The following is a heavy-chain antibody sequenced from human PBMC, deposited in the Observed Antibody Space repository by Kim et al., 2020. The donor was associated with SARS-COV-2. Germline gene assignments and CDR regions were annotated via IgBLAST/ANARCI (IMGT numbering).Heavy chain of an antibody. CDR1: GDTYNNVG. CDR2: IIPVLGTT. J-gene: IGHJ6*01. D-gene: IGHD5-12*01. CDR3: ASDRLRGYSGYDIFYYYGM. V-gene: IGHV1-69*04. Sequence: SVKVSCKTSGDTYNNVGITWVRQAPGQGLEWVGRIIPVLGTTHYAQRLQGRVTITADRFTNIIYMELSSLRSDDTAVYYCASDRLRGYSGYDIFYYYGM.